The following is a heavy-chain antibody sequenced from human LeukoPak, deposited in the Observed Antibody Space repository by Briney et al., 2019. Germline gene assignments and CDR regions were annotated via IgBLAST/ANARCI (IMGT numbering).Heavy chain of an antibody. CDR3: ARDNGGYPYYFDY. CDR2: ISSSGTTI. Sequence: GGSLRLSCAASGFSFSIYEMNWVRQAPGKGLERISYISSSGTTIYYADSVKGRFTISRDNAKNSLYLQMNSLRAEDTAVYYCARDNGGYPYYFDYWGQGTLVTVSS. J-gene: IGHJ4*02. CDR1: GFSFSIYE. V-gene: IGHV3-48*03. D-gene: IGHD1-26*01.